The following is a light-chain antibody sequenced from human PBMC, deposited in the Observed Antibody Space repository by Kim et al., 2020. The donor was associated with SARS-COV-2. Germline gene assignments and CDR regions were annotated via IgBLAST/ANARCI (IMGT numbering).Light chain of an antibody. V-gene: IGLV2-14*03. J-gene: IGLJ3*02. CDR2: DVS. CDR1: SSDVGNYNY. Sequence: GPSITIACIGTSSDVGNYNYVSWYQHHPGKAPKLMIYDVSHRPSVVSNRFSGSKSGNTASLTISGLQAEDEADYYCSSYTSSSTRVFGGGTQLTVL. CDR3: SSYTSSSTRV.